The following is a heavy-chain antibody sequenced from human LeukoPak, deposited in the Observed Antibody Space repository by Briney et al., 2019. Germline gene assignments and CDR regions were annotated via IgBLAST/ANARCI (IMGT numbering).Heavy chain of an antibody. CDR3: AKGLLHDPSWFDP. D-gene: IGHD3-3*01. CDR2: ISYDGSNK. CDR1: GFTFSSYG. J-gene: IGHJ5*02. Sequence: GRSLRLSCAASGFTFSSYGMHWVRQAPGKGLEWVAVISYDGSNKYYADSVKGRFTISRDNSKNTLYLQMNSLRAGDTAVYYCAKGLLHDPSWFDPWGQGTLVTVSS. V-gene: IGHV3-30*18.